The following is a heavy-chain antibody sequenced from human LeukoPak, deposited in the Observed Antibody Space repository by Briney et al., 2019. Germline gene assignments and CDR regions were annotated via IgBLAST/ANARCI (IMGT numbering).Heavy chain of an antibody. CDR1: GYTFTGFH. CDR2: INPNSGGT. V-gene: IGHV1-2*02. CDR3: TRLSGDNWNYGGNFDS. J-gene: IGHJ4*02. D-gene: IGHD1-7*01. Sequence: GASVKVSCKASGYTFTGFHMHWVRQAPGQGLEWMGWINPNSGGTNYAQKFQGRVTMTRDTSISTVYMELSRLRSDDTAVYYCTRLSGDNWNYGGNFDSWGQGTLVTVSS.